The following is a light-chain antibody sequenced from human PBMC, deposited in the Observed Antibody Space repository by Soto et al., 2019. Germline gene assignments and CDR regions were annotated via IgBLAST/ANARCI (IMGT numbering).Light chain of an antibody. CDR2: AAS. Sequence: DIPMTQSPSSLSASVGDRVTITCRASQSISSYLNWYQQKPGKAPKLLIYAASSLQSGVPSRFSGSGSGTDFTLTISSLQPEAFATYYCQQSYSTPCTFGQGTKLEIK. CDR3: QQSYSTPCT. CDR1: QSISSY. J-gene: IGKJ2*02. V-gene: IGKV1-39*01.